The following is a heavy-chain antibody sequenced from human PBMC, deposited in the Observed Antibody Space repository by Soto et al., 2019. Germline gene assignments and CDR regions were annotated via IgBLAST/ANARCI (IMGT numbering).Heavy chain of an antibody. Sequence: RLSCAVTGFSFNNYAMNWVRQAPGKGLEWVSSISGGGTGTYSADAVKGRFTISSDKSRNTVYLQMSSLRADDTAAYYCAKGHYYDNVGNWVANQAFDSWGQGSLVTVSS. CDR1: GFSFNNYA. CDR3: AKGHYYDNVGNWVANQAFDS. D-gene: IGHD3-22*01. CDR2: ISGGGTGT. V-gene: IGHV3-23*01. J-gene: IGHJ4*02.